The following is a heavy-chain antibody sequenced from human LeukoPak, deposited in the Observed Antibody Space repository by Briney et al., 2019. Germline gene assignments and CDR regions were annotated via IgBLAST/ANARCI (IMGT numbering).Heavy chain of an antibody. V-gene: IGHV3-7*03. CDR3: AKARSRLYFDY. Sequence: GGSLRLSCTASGFIFSSHWMTWVRQSPGKGLEWVANIKEDGSVKYYVDSVKGRFTISRDNTKNALYLQMNSLRADDTAVYYCAKARSRLYFDYWGQGTLVTVSS. J-gene: IGHJ4*02. D-gene: IGHD6-6*01. CDR2: IKEDGSVK. CDR1: GFIFSSHW.